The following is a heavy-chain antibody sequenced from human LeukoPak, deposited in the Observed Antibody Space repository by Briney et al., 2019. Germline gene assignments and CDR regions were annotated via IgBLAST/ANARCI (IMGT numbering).Heavy chain of an antibody. J-gene: IGHJ6*02. CDR2: INYIRTI. CDR1: GSSISSYY. D-gene: IGHD6-13*01. CDR3: ARSYSSSDHYYYYGMDV. V-gene: IGHV4-59*08. Sequence: SETLSLTCTVSGSSISSYYWNWIRQPPGKGLEWIGYINYIRTIDYNPSLRSRVTISLDTSKNRFSLKLSSVTAADTAMYYCARSYSSSDHYYYYGMDVWGQGTTVTVSS.